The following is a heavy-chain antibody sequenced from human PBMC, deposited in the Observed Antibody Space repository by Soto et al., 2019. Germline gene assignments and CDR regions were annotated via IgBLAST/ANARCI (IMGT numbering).Heavy chain of an antibody. D-gene: IGHD1-20*01. CDR3: ARGENRYGYMEY. Sequence: PSETLSLTCAFYVGSFSGYYWTCIRHPPGKWLEWIGEINHSGSTNYSQSLKSRVTISVDTSKNQFSLKLTSVTAADTAVYYCARGENRYGYMEYWGQGTQVSVSS. V-gene: IGHV4-34*01. CDR2: INHSGST. J-gene: IGHJ4*02. CDR1: VGSFSGYY.